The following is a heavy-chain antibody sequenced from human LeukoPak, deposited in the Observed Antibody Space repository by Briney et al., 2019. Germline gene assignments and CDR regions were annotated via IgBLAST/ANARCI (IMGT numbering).Heavy chain of an antibody. J-gene: IGHJ5*02. D-gene: IGHD5-18*01. CDR2: ISSSDSIL. Sequence: PGGSLRLSCAASGFIFSDYHMTWIRQAPGKGLEWVSYISSSDSILYYADSVKGRFSISRDNAKNSQYLQMNSLRAEDTAVYYCARVTAMDPLGLSGWFDPWGQGTLVTVSS. V-gene: IGHV3-11*04. CDR1: GFIFSDYH. CDR3: ARVTAMDPLGLSGWFDP.